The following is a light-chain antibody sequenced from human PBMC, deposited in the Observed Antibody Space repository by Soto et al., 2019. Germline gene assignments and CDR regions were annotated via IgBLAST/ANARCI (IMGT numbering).Light chain of an antibody. CDR2: GAS. V-gene: IGKV3-15*01. CDR1: QSISTF. J-gene: IGKJ1*01. Sequence: EIVLTQSPSTLSFSPVDRSTLSCMASQSISTFLTWYQQKPGQAPRLLIYGASKRATGFPARFSGSGSGTDFTLTISSLQSEDFAVYYCQQYNNWPWTFGQGTKVDIK. CDR3: QQYNNWPWT.